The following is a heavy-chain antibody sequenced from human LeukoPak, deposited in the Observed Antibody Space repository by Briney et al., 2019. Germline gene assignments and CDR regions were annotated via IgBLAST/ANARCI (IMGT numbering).Heavy chain of an antibody. D-gene: IGHD2-2*01. Sequence: PGGSLRLSCAASGFTFSSYSMNWVRQAPGKGLEWVSYISSSSSTIYYADSVKGRFTISRDNAKNSLYLQMNSLRAEDTAVYYCARVSRIPYQLLFYFDYWGQGTLVTVSS. CDR3: ARVSRIPYQLLFYFDY. V-gene: IGHV3-48*04. J-gene: IGHJ4*02. CDR1: GFTFSSYS. CDR2: ISSSSSTI.